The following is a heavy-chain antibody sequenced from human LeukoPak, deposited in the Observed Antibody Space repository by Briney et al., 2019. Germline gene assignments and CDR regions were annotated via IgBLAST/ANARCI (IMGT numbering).Heavy chain of an antibody. Sequence: GGSLRLSCAASGFTFSSCDFHWVRQVTGKGLQWVSAIGTAGDTYYLDSVKGRFTISRENAKNSLYLQMNSLRAGDTAVYYCAREAAHCTNGVCPLDYWGQGTLVTVSS. CDR2: IGTAGDT. CDR1: GFTFSSCD. D-gene: IGHD2-8*01. V-gene: IGHV3-13*01. CDR3: AREAAHCTNGVCPLDY. J-gene: IGHJ4*02.